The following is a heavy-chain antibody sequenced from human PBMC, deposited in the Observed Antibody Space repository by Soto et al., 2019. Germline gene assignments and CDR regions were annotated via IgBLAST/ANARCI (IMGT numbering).Heavy chain of an antibody. CDR2: VNPIVSMS. J-gene: IGHJ4*02. CDR3: ASSYGSGYRAFDY. CDR1: GDTFNFYS. V-gene: IGHV1-69*02. D-gene: IGHD3-10*01. Sequence: QVQLVQSGAEVKRPGSSVKVSCKASGDTFNFYSINWVRQAPGLGLEWMRRVNPIVSMSNYAQKFQGRVTXTXDXXTSTAYMELSILRSEDTAIYYCASSYGSGYRAFDYWGQGALVTVSS.